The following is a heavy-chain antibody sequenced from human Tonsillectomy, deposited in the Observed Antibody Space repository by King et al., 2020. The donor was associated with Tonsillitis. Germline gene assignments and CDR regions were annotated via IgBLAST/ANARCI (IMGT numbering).Heavy chain of an antibody. J-gene: IGHJ2*01. CDR2: INHSGST. CDR3: ARGHWRVNCYFDL. Sequence: VQLQQWGAGLLKPSETLSLTCAVYGGSFSGYYWSWIRQPPGKGLEWIGEINHSGSTNYNPSLKSRVTISVDTSKNQFSLKLSSVTAADTAVYYCARGHWRVNCYFDLWGRGTLVTVSS. V-gene: IGHV4-34*01. CDR1: GGSFSGYY.